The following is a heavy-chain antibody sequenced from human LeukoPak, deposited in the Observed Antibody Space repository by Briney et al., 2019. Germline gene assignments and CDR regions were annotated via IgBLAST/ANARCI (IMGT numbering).Heavy chain of an antibody. CDR1: GDSVSSKSAT. D-gene: IGHD1-26*01. V-gene: IGHV6-1*01. J-gene: IGHJ4*02. Sequence: SQTLSLTFAISGDSVSSKSATWNWLRQSPSRGVEWLGRTYYRSKWYNEYAVSVKSRTTIAPDTPQNQISLQLNSVTPEDTAVYYCARERGATFDYWGQGTLVTVSS. CDR3: ARERGATFDY. CDR2: TYYRSKWYN.